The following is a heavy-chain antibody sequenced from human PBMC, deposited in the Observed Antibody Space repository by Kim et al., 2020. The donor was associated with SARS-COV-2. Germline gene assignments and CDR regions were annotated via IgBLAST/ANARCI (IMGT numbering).Heavy chain of an antibody. CDR3: ASGSYSGVHFDY. CDR1: GFTFSSYA. CDR2: ISYDGSNK. D-gene: IGHD1-26*01. J-gene: IGHJ4*02. V-gene: IGHV3-30*04. Sequence: GGSLRLSCAASGFTFSSYAMHWVRQAPGKGLEWVAVISYDGSNKYYADSVKGRFTISRDNSKNTLYLQMNSLRAEDTAVYYCASGSYSGVHFDYWGQGTL.